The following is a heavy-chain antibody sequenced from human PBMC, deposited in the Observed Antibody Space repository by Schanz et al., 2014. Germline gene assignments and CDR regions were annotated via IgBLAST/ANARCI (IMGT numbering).Heavy chain of an antibody. J-gene: IGHJ6*02. V-gene: IGHV4-39*01. Sequence: QLQLQESGPGLVKPSETLSLTCTVSGDSISSESFYWGWIRQPPGKGLEWIGSIYYSGSTYYNPPIKSRFTISVETSKNQFSRKLSSVTAADTAVYYCARHSGYYFYYGMDVWGQGTTVTVSS. CDR2: IYYSGST. CDR1: GDSISSESFY. CDR3: ARHSGYYFYYGMDV.